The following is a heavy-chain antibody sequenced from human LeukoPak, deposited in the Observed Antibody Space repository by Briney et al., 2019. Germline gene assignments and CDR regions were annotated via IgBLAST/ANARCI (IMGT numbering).Heavy chain of an antibody. CDR3: ARDRHYGSENFDY. D-gene: IGHD3-10*01. V-gene: IGHV1-18*01. CDR2: ISAYNGNA. J-gene: IGHJ4*02. Sequence: ASVKVSCKASGYTFTSYGISWVRQAPGQGLEWMGWISAYNGNANYAQKRQGRGATTPDTSTSTAYMELRIRRSDHTAVYYCARDRHYGSENFDYWGQGTRVTLSS. CDR1: GYTFTSYG.